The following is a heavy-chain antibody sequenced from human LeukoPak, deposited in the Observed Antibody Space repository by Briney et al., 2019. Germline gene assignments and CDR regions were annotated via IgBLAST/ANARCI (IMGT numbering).Heavy chain of an antibody. CDR2: ISSSSSYI. D-gene: IGHD4-17*01. J-gene: IGHJ3*02. V-gene: IGHV3-21*01. CDR1: GFTFSSYS. CDR3: ARDKDYGDYLYAFDI. Sequence: GGSLRLSCAASGFTFSSYSMNWVRQAPGKELEWVSSISSSSSYIYYADSVKGRFTISRDNAKNSLYLQMNSLRAEDTAVYYCARDKDYGDYLYAFDIWGQGTMVTVSS.